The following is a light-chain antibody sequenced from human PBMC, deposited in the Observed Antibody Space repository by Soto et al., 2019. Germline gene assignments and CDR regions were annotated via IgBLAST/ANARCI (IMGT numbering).Light chain of an antibody. J-gene: IGKJ4*01. V-gene: IGKV3-20*01. CDR2: DAS. CDR1: QSVTNNY. CDR3: QQYSSSQIT. Sequence: EIVLTQSPGTLSLSPGERATLSCRASQSVTNNYLAWFQQKPGQAPRRLIYDASTRATGIPDRFSGSGSGADFTLTISRLEPEDYAVYYCQQYSSSQITCGGGTKVEIK.